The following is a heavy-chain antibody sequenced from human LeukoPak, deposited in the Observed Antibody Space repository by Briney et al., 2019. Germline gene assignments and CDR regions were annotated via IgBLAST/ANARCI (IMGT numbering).Heavy chain of an antibody. CDR3: TRTFGYYYFYMDV. J-gene: IGHJ6*03. Sequence: GGSLRLPCAASGFTFGDYAMSWVRQAPGKGLEWVGFIRTEAYDGATDYGASVKGRFTISRDDSKNIAYLQMNSLNTEDTAVYYCTRTFGYYYFYMDVWGKGTTVIVSS. CDR2: IRTEAYDGAT. D-gene: IGHD3-16*01. V-gene: IGHV3-49*04. CDR1: GFTFGDYA.